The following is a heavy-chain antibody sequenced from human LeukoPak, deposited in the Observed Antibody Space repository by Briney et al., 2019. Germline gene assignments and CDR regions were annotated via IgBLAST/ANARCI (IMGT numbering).Heavy chain of an antibody. CDR3: ARESGAFDI. CDR1: GYTFTAYY. Sequence: GASVKVSCKASGYTFTAYYIHWVRQAPGQGLEWMGWINPDSGDTNYAQKFQGGVTIIRDTSISTAYMELNRLRSDDTAVYYCARESGAFDIWGQGTMVTVSS. J-gene: IGHJ3*02. CDR2: INPDSGDT. V-gene: IGHV1-2*02.